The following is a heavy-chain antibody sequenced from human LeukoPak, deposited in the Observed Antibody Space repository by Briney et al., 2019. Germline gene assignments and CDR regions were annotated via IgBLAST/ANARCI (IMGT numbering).Heavy chain of an antibody. J-gene: IGHJ4*02. D-gene: IGHD6-19*01. CDR2: IYYSGST. CDR3: ARDPLSSGWNYFDY. V-gene: IGHV4-59*01. CDR1: GGSISSYY. Sequence: SETLSLTCTVSGGSISSYYWSWIRQPPGKGLEWIGYIYYSGSTNYNPSLKSRVTISVDTSKNQFSLKLSSVTAADTAVYYCARDPLSSGWNYFDYWGQGTLVTVSS.